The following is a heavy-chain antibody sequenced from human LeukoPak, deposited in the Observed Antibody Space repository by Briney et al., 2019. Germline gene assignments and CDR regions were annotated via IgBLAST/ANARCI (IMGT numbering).Heavy chain of an antibody. V-gene: IGHV4-4*07. Sequence: LETLCLTCTVSGGSISSYYWSWIRQPAGKGLEWIGRISASGNTNYNPSLKSRVTMSVDTSKNLFALKLSSVTAADTAVYYCARQGVPTAIDYWGPGTLVTVSS. CDR1: GGSISSYY. J-gene: IGHJ4*02. D-gene: IGHD2-21*02. CDR3: ARQGVPTAIDY. CDR2: ISASGNT.